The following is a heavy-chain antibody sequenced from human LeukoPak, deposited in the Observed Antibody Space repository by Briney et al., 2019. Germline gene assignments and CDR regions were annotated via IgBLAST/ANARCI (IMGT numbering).Heavy chain of an antibody. D-gene: IGHD3-10*01. V-gene: IGHV4-4*02. Sequence: SETLSLTCAVSGASIGSSNWWSWVRQPPGKGLAWIGEGYHSGDSNYNPSLRSRVTISADRSNNQFSLRLNSVTAADTAVYYCARARGTAYSGSGTYHLDYWGQGALVTVSS. CDR3: ARARGTAYSGSGTYHLDY. J-gene: IGHJ4*02. CDR1: GASIGSSNW. CDR2: GYHSGDS.